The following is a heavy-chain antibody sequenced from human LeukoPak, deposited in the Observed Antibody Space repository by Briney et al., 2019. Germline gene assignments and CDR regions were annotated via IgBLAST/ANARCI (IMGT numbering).Heavy chain of an antibody. J-gene: IGHJ3*01. Sequence: SGTLSLPCTFSGGSIRSYYWAWVRQPAGKGLEWIGHIYTSGSTNYNPSLKSRVTMSLDTSKNQFSLKLTSVTAADTAVYYCAREFSFWGQGTMVTVSS. CDR2: IYTSGST. V-gene: IGHV4-4*07. CDR3: AREFSF. CDR1: GGSIRSYY.